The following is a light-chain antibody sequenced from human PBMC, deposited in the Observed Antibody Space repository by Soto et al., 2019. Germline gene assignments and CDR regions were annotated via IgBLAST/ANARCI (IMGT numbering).Light chain of an antibody. CDR2: DAS. Sequence: EIVLTQSPATLSLSPGERATLSCRASQSVSSYFAWYQQKPGQAPRLLIYDASNRATGIPARFSGSGSGRVFTLTISRLVPEDLAVYYCQQRSNLPLTFGEGTKVVIK. CDR3: QQRSNLPLT. V-gene: IGKV3-11*02. CDR1: QSVSSY. J-gene: IGKJ1*01.